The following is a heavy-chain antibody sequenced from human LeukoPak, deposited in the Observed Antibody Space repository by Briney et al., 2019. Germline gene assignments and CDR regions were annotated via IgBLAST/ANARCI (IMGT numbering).Heavy chain of an antibody. V-gene: IGHV3-23*01. CDR2: ISANGGDT. CDR3: AKDAAGPEY. CDR1: GLTFSSYS. Sequence: GGSLRLSCAVSGLTFSSYSMSWVRQAPGKGLEWVSGISANGGDTWYPDSVKGRFTISRDNSKNTLFLQMNSLRVEDTAIYYCAKDAAGPEYWGQGTLVTVSS. J-gene: IGHJ4*02. D-gene: IGHD6-13*01.